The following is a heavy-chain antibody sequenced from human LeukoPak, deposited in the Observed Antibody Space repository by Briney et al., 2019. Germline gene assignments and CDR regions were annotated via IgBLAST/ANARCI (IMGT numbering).Heavy chain of an antibody. CDR1: GGSISSNNW. D-gene: IGHD3-10*01. CDR2: IYHSGSA. CDR3: ARDLRYYGSGSYAA. V-gene: IGHV4-4*02. Sequence: PSETLSLTCAVSGGSISSNNWWNWVRQPPGKGLEWIGEIYHSGSANYNTFLKSRVTISVDKSKNQFSLKLNSVTAADTAVYYCARDLRYYGSGSYAAWGQGTLVTVSS. J-gene: IGHJ5*02.